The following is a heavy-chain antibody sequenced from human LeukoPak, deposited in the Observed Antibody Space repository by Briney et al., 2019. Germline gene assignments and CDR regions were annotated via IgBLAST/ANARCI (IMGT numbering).Heavy chain of an antibody. Sequence: SETLSLTCTVSGGSISSSSYYWGWIRQPPGKGLEWIGYIYYSGSTNYNPSLKSRVTISVDTSKNQFSLKLSSVTAADTAVYYCARSGAAQVTAPLLFWGQGTLVTVSS. V-gene: IGHV4-61*05. CDR1: GGSISSSSYY. CDR2: IYYSGST. CDR3: ARSGAAQVTAPLLF. D-gene: IGHD5-18*01. J-gene: IGHJ4*02.